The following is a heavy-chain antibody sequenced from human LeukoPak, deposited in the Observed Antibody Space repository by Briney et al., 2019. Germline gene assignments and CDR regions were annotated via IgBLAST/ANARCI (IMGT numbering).Heavy chain of an antibody. D-gene: IGHD2-21*01. J-gene: IGHJ6*02. Sequence: SETLSLTCTVSGGSISSGSYYWTWIRQHPGKGLEWIGHIYYSGSTYYNPSLTSRVAISVDTSKSQFSLKLSSVTAADTAVYYCARARTLLHIYGMDVWGQGTTVTGSS. CDR1: GGSISSGSYY. V-gene: IGHV4-31*03. CDR3: ARARTLLHIYGMDV. CDR2: IYYSGST.